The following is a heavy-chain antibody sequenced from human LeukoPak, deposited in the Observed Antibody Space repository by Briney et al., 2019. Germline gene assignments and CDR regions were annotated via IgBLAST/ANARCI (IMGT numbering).Heavy chain of an antibody. CDR2: IYSDGRT. V-gene: IGHV3-23*03. D-gene: IGHD4-17*01. CDR1: GFTFSTYA. J-gene: IGHJ1*01. CDR3: AKGRYDYGDYAHFQH. Sequence: PGGSLRLSCAASGFTFSTYAMSWVRQAPGKGLEWVSVIYSDGRTYYAGSVKGRFTISRDNSKNTLYLQMNSLRAEDTALYYCAKGRYDYGDYAHFQHWGQGTLVAVSS.